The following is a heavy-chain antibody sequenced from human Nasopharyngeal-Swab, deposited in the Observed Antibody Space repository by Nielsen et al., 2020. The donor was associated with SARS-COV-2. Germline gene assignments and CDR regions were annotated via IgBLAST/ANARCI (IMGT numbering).Heavy chain of an antibody. CDR2: ISVNGAST. Sequence: GESLKISCAASGFTFSSYAMTWVRQAPGKGLEWVSSISVNGASTYCAGSVKGRFTISRDNSRNTLYLQLNSLRAEDTAIYYCAKRVAGKYYYMDVWGKGTTVTVSS. CDR3: AKRVAGKYYYMDV. V-gene: IGHV3-23*01. D-gene: IGHD3-10*01. CDR1: GFTFSSYA. J-gene: IGHJ6*03.